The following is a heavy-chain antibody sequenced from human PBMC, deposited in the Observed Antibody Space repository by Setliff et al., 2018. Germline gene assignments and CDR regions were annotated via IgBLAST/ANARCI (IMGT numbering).Heavy chain of an antibody. Sequence: PGESLTISCAASGFTFSSYWMSWVRQAPGKGLEWVANIKQDGSEKYYVDSVKGRFTISRDNAKNSLYLQMNSLRAEDTAVYYCARDQKGAGGWELLYYYYYGMDVWGQGTTVTVSS. D-gene: IGHD1-26*01. CDR3: ARDQKGAGGWELLYYYYYGMDV. V-gene: IGHV3-7*01. CDR2: IKQDGSEK. J-gene: IGHJ6*02. CDR1: GFTFSSYW.